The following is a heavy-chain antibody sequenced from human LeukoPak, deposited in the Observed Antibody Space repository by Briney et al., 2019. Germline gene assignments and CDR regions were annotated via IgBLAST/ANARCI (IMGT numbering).Heavy chain of an antibody. J-gene: IGHJ3*02. CDR1: GGSISSGGYH. V-gene: IGHV4-31*03. CDR3: ARGVLVAGAFDI. CDR2: IYYTGSP. Sequence: PSETLSLTCTGSGGSISSGGYHWNWIRLHPGKDLEWIGYIYYTGSPYYNPSLKSRVTISVDTSKNQFSLKLTSVAAADTAVYYCARGVLVAGAFDIWGQGTMVIVSS. D-gene: IGHD3-3*01.